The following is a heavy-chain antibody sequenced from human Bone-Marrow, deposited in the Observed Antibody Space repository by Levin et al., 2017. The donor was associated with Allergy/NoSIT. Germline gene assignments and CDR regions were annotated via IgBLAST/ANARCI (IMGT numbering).Heavy chain of an antibody. Sequence: PGGSLRLSCAASGFTFLSYTMAWVRQSPGKGLEWVSSISSSSRHIYYADSLKGRFTISRDNSKNSLSLQMSSLRVEDTAVYYCARGVRRMTTITGVHSWGQGTLLTVSS. CDR3: ARGVRRMTTITGVHS. CDR1: GFTFLSYT. V-gene: IGHV3-21*01. CDR2: ISSSSRHI. D-gene: IGHD5-24*01. J-gene: IGHJ4*02.